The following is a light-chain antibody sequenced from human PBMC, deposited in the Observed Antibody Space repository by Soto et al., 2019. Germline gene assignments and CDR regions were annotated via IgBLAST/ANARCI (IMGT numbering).Light chain of an antibody. J-gene: IGLJ1*01. Sequence: QAVVTQPPSVSAAPGQKVTISCSGSSSNIGGNSVSWYQQLPGTAPKLLIYDDNKGPSGIPDRFSGSKSGTSATLGITGFQTGDEADYYCGSWDSSLSAYVFGTGTKVTVL. V-gene: IGLV1-51*01. CDR2: DDN. CDR3: GSWDSSLSAYV. CDR1: SSNIGGNS.